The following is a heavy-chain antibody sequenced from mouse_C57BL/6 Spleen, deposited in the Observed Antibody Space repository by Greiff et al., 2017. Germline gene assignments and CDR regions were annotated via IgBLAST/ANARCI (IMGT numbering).Heavy chain of an antibody. CDR3: ANLLSFAY. CDR2: INPNNGGT. Sequence: VQLQQSGPELVKPGASVKISCKASGYTFTDYNMDWVKQSHGKSLEWIGDINPNNGGTIYNQKFKGKATLAVDKSSSTAYMELRSLTSEDTAVYYCANLLSFAYWGQGTLVTVSA. D-gene: IGHD2-1*01. CDR1: GYTFTDYN. V-gene: IGHV1-18*01. J-gene: IGHJ3*01.